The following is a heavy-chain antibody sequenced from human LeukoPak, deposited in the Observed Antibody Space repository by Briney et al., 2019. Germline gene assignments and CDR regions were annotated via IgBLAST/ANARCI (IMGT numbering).Heavy chain of an antibody. Sequence: PGGSLRLSCAASGFTFSSYGMHWVRQAPGKGLEWVANIKQDGSEKYYVDSVKGRFTISRDNAKNSLYLQMNSLRAEDTAVYYCARDLVLELRAFDYWGQGTLVTVSS. D-gene: IGHD1-7*01. CDR3: ARDLVLELRAFDY. J-gene: IGHJ4*02. CDR2: IKQDGSEK. V-gene: IGHV3-7*01. CDR1: GFTFSSYG.